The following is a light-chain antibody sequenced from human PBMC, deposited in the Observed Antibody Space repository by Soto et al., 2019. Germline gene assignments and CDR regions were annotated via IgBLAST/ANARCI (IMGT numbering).Light chain of an antibody. V-gene: IGLV2-14*01. CDR1: STDIGGFNS. CDR3: SSYSSTSTPWV. CDR2: ELN. J-gene: IGLJ3*02. Sequence: QSALTQPPSASGSPGQSVTISCTGTSTDIGGFNSVCWYQQHPGKAPKLMIYELNKRPSGVSNRFSGSKSGNTASLTISGLQAEDEADYYCSSYSSTSTPWVFGGGTKLTVL.